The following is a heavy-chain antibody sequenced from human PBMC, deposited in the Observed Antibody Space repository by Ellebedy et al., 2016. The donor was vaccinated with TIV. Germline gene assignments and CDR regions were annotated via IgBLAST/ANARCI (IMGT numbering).Heavy chain of an antibody. CDR1: GFTFSSYA. CDR3: AREANGDCDY. J-gene: IGHJ4*02. D-gene: IGHD2-21*02. Sequence: GESLKISCAASGFTFSSYAMHWVRQAPGKGLEWVAVISYDGSNKYYADSVKGRFTISRDNSKNTLYLQMNSLRAEDTAVYYCAREANGDCDYWGQGTLVTVSS. V-gene: IGHV3-30-3*01. CDR2: ISYDGSNK.